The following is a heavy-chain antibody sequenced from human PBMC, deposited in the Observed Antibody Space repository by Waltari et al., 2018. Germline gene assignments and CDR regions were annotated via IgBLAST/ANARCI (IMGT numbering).Heavy chain of an antibody. CDR2: INGDGYGI. CDR1: GFPFSDSW. J-gene: IGHJ4*02. D-gene: IGHD5-18*01. Sequence: EVQLVEAGGDLVQPGGSLRVACAAPGFPFSDSWMHWVRQAPGKGRVWVSRINGDGYGITYSDSVQGRFTISRDNTKNTLYLQLNSLRAEDTAVYYCARKGGRGYTYGPFYFDYWGRGTLVTVSS. V-gene: IGHV3-74*03. CDR3: ARKGGRGYTYGPFYFDY.